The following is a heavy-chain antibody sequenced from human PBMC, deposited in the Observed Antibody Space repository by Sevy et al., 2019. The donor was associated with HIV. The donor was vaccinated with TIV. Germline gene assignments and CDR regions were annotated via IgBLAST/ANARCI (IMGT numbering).Heavy chain of an antibody. Sequence: QLGGSLRLSCAASGFTFSDHYMAWVRQAPGKGLEWVGRTRNKADSYTTEYAASVKGRFTISRDDSKNSLYLQMNSLKTEDTAVYYCATHAGIAAAGRVFDYWGQGSLVTVSS. CDR3: ATHAGIAAAGRVFDY. D-gene: IGHD6-13*01. V-gene: IGHV3-72*01. CDR2: TRNKADSYTT. CDR1: GFTFSDHY. J-gene: IGHJ4*02.